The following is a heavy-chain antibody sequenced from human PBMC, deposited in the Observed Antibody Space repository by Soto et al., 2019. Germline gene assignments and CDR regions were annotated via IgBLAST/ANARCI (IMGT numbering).Heavy chain of an antibody. J-gene: IGHJ4*02. CDR2: IKGDGSET. CDR3: ARDPVTSD. Sequence: EVKLVESGGGLVQPGGSLRLSCAASGFTFSDYWMSWVRQAPGKGLEWVGNIKGDGSETHYVDSVKGRFTISSDNAENSIYLQMNNLRAEGTAMYYCARDPVTSDWGQGTLVTVSS. V-gene: IGHV3-7*03. CDR1: GFTFSDYW.